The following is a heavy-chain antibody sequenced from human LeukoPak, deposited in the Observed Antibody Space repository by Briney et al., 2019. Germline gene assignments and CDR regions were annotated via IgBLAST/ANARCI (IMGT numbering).Heavy chain of an antibody. CDR1: GYTFTSYG. Sequence: SVRVSCKASGYTFTSYGISWVRQAPGQGLEWMGWISAYNGNTNYAQKLQGRVTMTTDTSTSTAYMELRSLRSDDTAVYYCARSGSARANYDTDYFDYWGQGTLVTVSS. CDR3: ARSGSARANYDTDYFDY. D-gene: IGHD3-9*01. CDR2: ISAYNGNT. J-gene: IGHJ4*02. V-gene: IGHV1-18*01.